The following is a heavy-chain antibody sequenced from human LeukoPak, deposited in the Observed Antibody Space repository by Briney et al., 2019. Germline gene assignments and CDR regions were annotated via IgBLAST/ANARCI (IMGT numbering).Heavy chain of an antibody. Sequence: PGGSLRLSCAASRFTFSTYSIHWVRQAPGKGLQWVAAISYDGNNKYYADSVKGRFTISRDNSKNTLYLQMNSLRAEDTAVYYCAKGRWESSGWYDLDYWGQGTLVTISS. D-gene: IGHD6-19*01. CDR1: RFTFSTYS. CDR3: AKGRWESSGWYDLDY. CDR2: ISYDGNNK. V-gene: IGHV3-30-3*01. J-gene: IGHJ4*02.